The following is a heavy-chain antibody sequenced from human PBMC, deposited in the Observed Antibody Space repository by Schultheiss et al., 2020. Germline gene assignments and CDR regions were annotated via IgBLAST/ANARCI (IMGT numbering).Heavy chain of an antibody. CDR3: AKEGDKGYGMDV. Sequence: WGSMRLACTASGFTFGDYAMSWVRQAPGKGLEWVSVIYSGGSTYYADSVKGRFTISRDNSKNTLYLQMNSLRAEDTAVYYCAKEGDKGYGMDVWGQGTTVTVSS. D-gene: IGHD3-10*01. J-gene: IGHJ6*02. V-gene: IGHV3-23*03. CDR2: IYSGGST. CDR1: GFTFGDYA.